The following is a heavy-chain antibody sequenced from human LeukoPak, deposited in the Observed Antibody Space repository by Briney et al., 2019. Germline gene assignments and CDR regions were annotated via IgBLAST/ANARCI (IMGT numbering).Heavy chain of an antibody. CDR1: GGSFSTYY. CDR2: ITHSGST. Sequence: SETLSLTCAVYGGSFSTYYWTWIRQPPAKGLEWIGEITHSGSTNYNPSLKSRLTVSVDTSKKQFSLHMNSVTAADTAVYYCARASYNWNYFDSWGQGTLVTVSS. D-gene: IGHD1-20*01. J-gene: IGHJ4*02. CDR3: ARASYNWNYFDS. V-gene: IGHV4-34*01.